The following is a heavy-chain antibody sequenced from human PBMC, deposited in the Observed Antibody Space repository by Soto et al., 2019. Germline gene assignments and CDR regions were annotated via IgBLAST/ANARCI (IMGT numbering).Heavy chain of an antibody. Sequence: GGSLRLSCAASGFTFSRYGTNWLRQAPGKGLEWVASISSSTSYVYYADSVKGRFSTSRDNAKNILYLEMYALRTEDTAVYYCARDPSEGRVGNWFESWGQGTLVTVPQ. J-gene: IGHJ5*01. V-gene: IGHV3-21*06. D-gene: IGHD2-2*01. CDR1: GFTFSRYG. CDR2: ISSSTSYV. CDR3: ARDPSEGRVGNWFES.